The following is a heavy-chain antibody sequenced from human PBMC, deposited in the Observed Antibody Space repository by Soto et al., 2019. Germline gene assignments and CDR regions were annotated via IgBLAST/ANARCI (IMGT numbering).Heavy chain of an antibody. J-gene: IGHJ4*02. D-gene: IGHD1-26*01. CDR1: GFTFSSYA. CDR2: ISGSGGST. Sequence: GGSLRLSCAASGFTFSSYAMSWVRQAPGKGLEWVSAISGSGGSTYYADSVKGRFTISRDNSKNTLYLQMNSLRAEDTAVYYCAKGLRELRGAYYFDYWGQGTLVTVSS. CDR3: AKGLRELRGAYYFDY. V-gene: IGHV3-23*01.